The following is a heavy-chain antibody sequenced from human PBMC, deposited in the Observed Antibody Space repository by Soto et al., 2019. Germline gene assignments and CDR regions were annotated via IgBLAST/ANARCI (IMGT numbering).Heavy chain of an antibody. D-gene: IGHD3-10*01. CDR2: IKSKTDGGTT. CDR3: TTGQDDYYGSGSYLFDY. CDR1: GFTFSNAW. J-gene: IGHJ4*02. Sequence: GESLKISCAASGFTFSNAWMSWVRQAPGKGLEWVGRIKSKTDGGTTDYATPVKGRFTISRDDSKNTLYLQMNSLKTENTDVYYCTTGQDDYYGSGSYLFDYWGQGTLVTVSS. V-gene: IGHV3-15*01.